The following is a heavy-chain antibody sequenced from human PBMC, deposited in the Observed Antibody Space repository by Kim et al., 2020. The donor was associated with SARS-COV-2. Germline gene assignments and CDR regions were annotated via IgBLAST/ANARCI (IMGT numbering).Heavy chain of an antibody. CDR2: ISGSGGST. CDR3: AKAEDRITMIVVGNFDY. V-gene: IGHV3-23*01. CDR1: GFTFSSYA. Sequence: GGSLRLSCAASGFTFSSYAMSWVRQAPGKGLEWVSAISGSGGSTYYADSVKGRFTISRDNSKNTLYLQMNSLRAEDTAVYYCAKAEDRITMIVVGNFDYWGQGTLVTVSS. J-gene: IGHJ4*02. D-gene: IGHD3-22*01.